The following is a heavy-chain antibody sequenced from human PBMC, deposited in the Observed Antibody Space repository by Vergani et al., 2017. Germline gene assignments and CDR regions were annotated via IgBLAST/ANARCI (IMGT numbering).Heavy chain of an antibody. V-gene: IGHV3-30*18. CDR2: ISYDGSNK. D-gene: IGHD5-18*01. CDR1: GFTFSSYG. Sequence: QVQLVESGGGVVQPGRSLRLSCAASGFTFSSYGMHWVRQAPGKGLEWVAVISYDGSNKYYADSVKGRFTISRDNSKNTLYLQMNSLRAEDTAVYYCAKDADGAIGYSYGHFDYWGQGTLVTVSS. CDR3: AKDADGAIGYSYGHFDY. J-gene: IGHJ4*02.